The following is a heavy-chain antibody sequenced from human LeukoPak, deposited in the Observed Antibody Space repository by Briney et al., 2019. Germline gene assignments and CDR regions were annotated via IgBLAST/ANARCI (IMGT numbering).Heavy chain of an antibody. CDR2: IIPIFGTA. V-gene: IGHV1-69*13. Sequence: ASVKVSCKASGGTFSSYAISWVRQAPGQGLEWMGGIIPIFGTANYAQKFQGRVTITADESTSTAYMELSSLRSEDTAVYYCARVGSSINDAFDIWGQGTMVTVSS. D-gene: IGHD1-26*01. CDR1: GGTFSSYA. CDR3: ARVGSSINDAFDI. J-gene: IGHJ3*02.